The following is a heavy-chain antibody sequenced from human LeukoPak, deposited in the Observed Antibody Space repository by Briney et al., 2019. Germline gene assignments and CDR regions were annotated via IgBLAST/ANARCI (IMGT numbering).Heavy chain of an antibody. V-gene: IGHV3-48*01. CDR2: ISSSSSTI. Sequence: GESLRLSCAASGFTFSSYSMNWVRQAPGKGLEWVSYISSSSSTIYYADSVKGRFTISRDNAKNSLYLQMNSLRAEDTAVYYCARNGSSGWHDFDYWGQGTLVTVSS. CDR1: GFTFSSYS. D-gene: IGHD6-19*01. CDR3: ARNGSSGWHDFDY. J-gene: IGHJ4*02.